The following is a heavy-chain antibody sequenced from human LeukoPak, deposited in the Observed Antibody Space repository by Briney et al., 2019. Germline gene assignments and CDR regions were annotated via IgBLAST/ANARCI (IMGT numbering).Heavy chain of an antibody. Sequence: GGSLRLSCAASGFTFSSYWMSWVRQAPGKGLEWVANVKQDGSEKYHVDSVKGRFTISRDNAKNSLYLQMNSLRAEDTALYYCAKDRSYQQLGYFDYWGQGTLVTVSS. V-gene: IGHV3-7*03. D-gene: IGHD6-13*01. CDR2: VKQDGSEK. J-gene: IGHJ4*02. CDR1: GFTFSSYW. CDR3: AKDRSYQQLGYFDY.